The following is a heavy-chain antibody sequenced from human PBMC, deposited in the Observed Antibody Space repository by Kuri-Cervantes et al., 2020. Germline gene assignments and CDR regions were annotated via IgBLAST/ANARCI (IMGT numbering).Heavy chain of an antibody. D-gene: IGHD4-17*01. CDR2: ISSSGSTI. CDR1: GFTLSNAW. V-gene: IGHV3-11*01. Sequence: GESLKISCAVSGFTLSNAWMSWIRQAPGKGLEWVSYISSSGSTIYYADTVKGRFTISRDNAKNSLYLQMNSLRAEDTAVYYCAKDPSSPYGDYDYFDYWGQGTLVTVSS. CDR3: AKDPSSPYGDYDYFDY. J-gene: IGHJ4*02.